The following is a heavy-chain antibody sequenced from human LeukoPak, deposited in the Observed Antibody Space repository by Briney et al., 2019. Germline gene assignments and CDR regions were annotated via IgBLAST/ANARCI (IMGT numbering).Heavy chain of an antibody. CDR2: INSDGSST. D-gene: IGHD5-12*01. V-gene: IGHV3-74*01. Sequence: GGSLRLSCAASGFTFSTYWMHWVRQAPGKGLVWVSRINSDGSSTSYADSVKGRFTISRDNSKNTLYLQMNSLRAEDTAVYYCAKSRLRPMDAFDIWGQGTMVTVSS. CDR1: GFTFSTYW. J-gene: IGHJ3*02. CDR3: AKSRLRPMDAFDI.